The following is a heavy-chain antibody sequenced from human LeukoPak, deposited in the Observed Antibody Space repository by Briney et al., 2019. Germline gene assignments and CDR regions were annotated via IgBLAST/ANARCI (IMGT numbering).Heavy chain of an antibody. D-gene: IGHD2-15*01. Sequence: SETLSLTCTVSGASISSSTYYWGWIRQPPGKGLEWIGYIYYSGSTNYNPSLKSRVTISVDTSKNQFSLKLSSVTAADTALYYCARVGDCSGGSCYRSYYYYMDVWGKGTTVTVSS. J-gene: IGHJ6*03. CDR3: ARVGDCSGGSCYRSYYYYMDV. V-gene: IGHV4-61*05. CDR2: IYYSGST. CDR1: GASISSSTYY.